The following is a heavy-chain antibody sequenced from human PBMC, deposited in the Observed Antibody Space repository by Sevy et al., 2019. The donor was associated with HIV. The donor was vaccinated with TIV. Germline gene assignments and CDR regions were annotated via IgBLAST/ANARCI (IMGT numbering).Heavy chain of an antibody. CDR1: GYNFKTYG. V-gene: IGHV1-18*01. J-gene: IGHJ4*02. CDR3: ARGGSSYDVLTYYDH. Sequence: ASVKVSCKASGYNFKTYGITWLRQAPGEGFEWMGWISPYNDKTQYEQKFQGRVTMTTDTSTKTVYMELTSLVSDDTAVYYCARGGSSYDVLTYYDHWGQGTLVTVSS. CDR2: ISPYNDKT. D-gene: IGHD3-9*01.